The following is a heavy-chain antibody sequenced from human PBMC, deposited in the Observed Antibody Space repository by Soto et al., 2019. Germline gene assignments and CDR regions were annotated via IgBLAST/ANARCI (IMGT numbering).Heavy chain of an antibody. CDR1: GDSISSDDFY. Sequence: QVQLQESGPGLVKPSQTLSLTCTVSGDSISSDDFYWSWIRQPPGKGLEWIGYIFYNGGTYYNPSLKSRVTISVDTSKNQFSLKLSSVTAADTAVYYCARTPHFWGQGTLVTVSS. V-gene: IGHV4-30-4*01. CDR2: IFYNGGT. CDR3: ARTPHF. J-gene: IGHJ4*02.